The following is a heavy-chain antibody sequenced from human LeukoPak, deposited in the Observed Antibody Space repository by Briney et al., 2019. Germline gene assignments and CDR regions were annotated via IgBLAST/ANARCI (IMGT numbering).Heavy chain of an antibody. D-gene: IGHD3-10*01. CDR1: GDTFTGYY. Sequence: ASVKVSCKASGDTFTGYYMHWVRQAPGQGLEWMGWINPNSGGTNYAQKFQGRVTMTRDTSISTAYMELSRLRSDDTAVYYCARVEAAGWFGELPPDYWGQGTLVTVSS. CDR2: INPNSGGT. J-gene: IGHJ4*02. CDR3: ARVEAAGWFGELPPDY. V-gene: IGHV1-2*02.